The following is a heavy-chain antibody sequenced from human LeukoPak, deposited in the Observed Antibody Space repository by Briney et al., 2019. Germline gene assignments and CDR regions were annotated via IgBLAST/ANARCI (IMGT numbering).Heavy chain of an antibody. CDR1: GFSFNKYA. Sequence: PGGSLRLSCATSGFSFNKYAIHWVRQASGKGLEWVALMSYDGRTEYYIDSVKGRFTISRDNSKSTVFLQMNSLRDEDTAVYFCARDVAEDGIFYYLDYWGQGTLVTVSS. CDR3: ARDVAEDGIFYYLDY. V-gene: IGHV3-30-3*01. CDR2: MSYDGRTE. D-gene: IGHD6-13*01. J-gene: IGHJ4*02.